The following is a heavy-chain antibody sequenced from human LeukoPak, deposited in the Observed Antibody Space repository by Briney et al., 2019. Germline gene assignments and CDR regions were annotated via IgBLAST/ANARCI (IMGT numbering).Heavy chain of an antibody. V-gene: IGHV4-34*01. CDR2: INDSGST. CDR3: ARDRDYYDSSGYNYFDY. J-gene: IGHJ4*02. CDR1: GGSFSGYY. D-gene: IGHD3-22*01. Sequence: PSETLSLTCAVYGGSFSGYYWSWIRQPPGKGLEWIGEINDSGSTNYNPSLKSRVTISVDTSKNQFSLKLSSVTAADTAVYYCARDRDYYDSSGYNYFDYWGQGTLVTVSS.